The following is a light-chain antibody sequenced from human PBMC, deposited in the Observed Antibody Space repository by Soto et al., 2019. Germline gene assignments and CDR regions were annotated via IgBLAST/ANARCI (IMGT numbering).Light chain of an antibody. Sequence: QSVLTQPPSASGTPGQRVTISCSGSRSNIGNNAVTWYQQFPETAPKLLIYNNNQRPSAVPDRVSGSKSGTSASLALSGLQSEDEADYYCATWDDSRNARGVFGGGTKLTVL. CDR3: ATWDDSRNARGV. V-gene: IGLV1-44*01. CDR2: NNN. CDR1: RSNIGNNA. J-gene: IGLJ3*02.